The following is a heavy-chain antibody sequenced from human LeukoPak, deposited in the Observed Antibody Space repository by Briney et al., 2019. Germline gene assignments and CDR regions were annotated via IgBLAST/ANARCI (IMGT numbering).Heavy chain of an antibody. J-gene: IGHJ5*02. CDR1: GFTFSSYA. CDR3: AKPYYYDSSGSNWFDP. Sequence: GGSLRLSCAASGFTFSSYAMSWVRQAPGKGLEWASAISGSGGSTYYADSVKGRFTISRDDSKNTLYLQMNSLRAEDTAVYYCAKPYYYDSSGSNWFDPWGQGTLVTVSS. V-gene: IGHV3-23*01. D-gene: IGHD3-22*01. CDR2: ISGSGGST.